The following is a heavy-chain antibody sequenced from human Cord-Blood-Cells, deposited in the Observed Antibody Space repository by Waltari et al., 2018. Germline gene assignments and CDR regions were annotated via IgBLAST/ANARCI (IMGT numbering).Heavy chain of an antibody. Sequence: QVQLVQSGAEVKKPGASVKVSCKASGYTFTSYDIHWVGQATGQGLEWMGWMNPNSGNTGYAQKFQGRVTMTRNTSISTAYMELSSLRSEDTAVYYCARVDSYGYCTNGVCYDYWGQGTLVTVSS. CDR2: MNPNSGNT. D-gene: IGHD2-8*01. CDR3: ARVDSYGYCTNGVCYDY. CDR1: GYTFTSYD. V-gene: IGHV1-8*01. J-gene: IGHJ4*02.